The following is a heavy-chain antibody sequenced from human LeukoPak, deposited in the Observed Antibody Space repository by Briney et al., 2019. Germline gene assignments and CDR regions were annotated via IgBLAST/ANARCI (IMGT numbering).Heavy chain of an antibody. V-gene: IGHV1-2*02. Sequence: ASVKVSCKASGYTFTGYYMHWVRQAPGQGLEWMGWINPSSGGTNYAQKFQGRVTMTRDTSISTAYMELSRLRSDDTAVYYCARGDNIVVVPAATPNWFDPWGQGTLVTVSS. D-gene: IGHD2-2*01. CDR2: INPSSGGT. CDR1: GYTFTGYY. J-gene: IGHJ5*02. CDR3: ARGDNIVVVPAATPNWFDP.